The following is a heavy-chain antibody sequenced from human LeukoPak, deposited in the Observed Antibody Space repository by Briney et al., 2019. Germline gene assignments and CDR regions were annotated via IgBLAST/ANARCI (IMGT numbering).Heavy chain of an antibody. CDR2: IRYDGSNK. Sequence: GGSLRLSCAASGFTFSNYGMHWVRQAPGKGLEWVAFIRYDGSNKYYSDSVKGRFTISRDSSKNTLYPQVNSLRADDTAVYYCARRAGAYSHPYDYWGQGTLVTVSS. V-gene: IGHV3-30*02. CDR1: GFTFSNYG. D-gene: IGHD4/OR15-4a*01. J-gene: IGHJ4*02. CDR3: ARRAGAYSHPYDY.